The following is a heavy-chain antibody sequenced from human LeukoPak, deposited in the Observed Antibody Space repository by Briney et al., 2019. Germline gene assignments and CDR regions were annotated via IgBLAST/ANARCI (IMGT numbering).Heavy chain of an antibody. CDR3: ARVDSGSACAS. CDR2: ISKNGRNT. CDR1: GFTLSSYS. V-gene: IGHV3-64*01. J-gene: IGHJ1*01. Sequence: GRSLRLSCAASGFTLSSYSMHWVRQAPGKGLEFVSAISKNGRNTYYGNSMKGRFTISRDISKNTLYLQMGSLRPEDMAVYYCARVDSGSACASWGQGILVTVSS. D-gene: IGHD6-19*01.